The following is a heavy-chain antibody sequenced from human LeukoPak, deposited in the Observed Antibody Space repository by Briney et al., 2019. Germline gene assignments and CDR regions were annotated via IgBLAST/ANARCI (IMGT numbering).Heavy chain of an antibody. D-gene: IGHD2-21*02. J-gene: IGHJ4*02. V-gene: IGHV4-39*01. CDR2: VYYTGSA. Sequence: SETLSLTCTASGGSISSSHYYWGWIGQPPGKGLEWIGSVYYTGSAYYNPSLKSRVTISVDTSKNQFSLKLSSVTAADTAVYYCARHPKFSVVVTDIFDYWGQGTLVTVSS. CDR1: GGSISSSHYY. CDR3: ARHPKFSVVVTDIFDY.